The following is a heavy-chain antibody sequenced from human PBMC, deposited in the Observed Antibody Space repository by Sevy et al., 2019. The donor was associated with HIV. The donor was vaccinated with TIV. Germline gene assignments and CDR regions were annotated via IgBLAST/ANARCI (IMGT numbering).Heavy chain of an antibody. CDR3: ATGRAPDSGKYSLQD. CDR2: LTPDSGDR. J-gene: IGHJ4*02. V-gene: IGHV1-18*04. D-gene: IGHD1-26*01. CDR1: GYIFTNYV. Sequence: ASVKVSCKASGYIFTNYVITWVRQAPGQTLEWMGWLTPDSGDRVYAQRLQGRVTFTADTSTRSAALTLSSLTSDEAGVYYCATGRAPDSGKYSLQDWAQGTVVTVSS.